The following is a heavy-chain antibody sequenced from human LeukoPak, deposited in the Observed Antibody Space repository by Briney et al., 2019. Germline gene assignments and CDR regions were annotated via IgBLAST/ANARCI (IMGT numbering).Heavy chain of an antibody. CDR3: AREARYYDSNGYSVGFDY. Sequence: SVKVSCKASGGTFSSYAISWVRQAPGQGLEWMGGIIPIFGTANYAQKFQGRVTITTDESTSTAYMELSSLRSEDTAVYYCAREARYYDSNGYSVGFDYWGQGTLVTVSS. CDR1: GGTFSSYA. J-gene: IGHJ4*02. D-gene: IGHD3-22*01. CDR2: IIPIFGTA. V-gene: IGHV1-69*05.